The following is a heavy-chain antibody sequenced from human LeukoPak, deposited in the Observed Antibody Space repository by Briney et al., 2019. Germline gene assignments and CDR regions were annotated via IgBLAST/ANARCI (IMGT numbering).Heavy chain of an antibody. CDR3: ARSQAGRDSGPDIY. J-gene: IGHJ4*02. CDR1: GFTFNNYA. CDR2: ISDSGDNT. D-gene: IGHD3-10*01. Sequence: PGGSLRLSCAASGFTFNNYAMSWVRQAPGKGLEWVSSISDSGDNTYYADSVKGRFTMSRDNSKNTLYLQMNSLRAEDTAVYYCARSQAGRDSGPDIYWGQGTLVTVSS. V-gene: IGHV3-23*01.